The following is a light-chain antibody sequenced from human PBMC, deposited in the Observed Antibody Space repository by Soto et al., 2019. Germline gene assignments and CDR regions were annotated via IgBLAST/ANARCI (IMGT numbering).Light chain of an antibody. CDR2: GDN. CDR3: QSYDSSLTTFV. Sequence: SVLTQPPSMSGAPGQRVAISCTGSSSNIGAEYDVHWYQQLPGTAPKRLIYGDNNRPSGVPDRFSGSKSGTSASLAITGLQPEDEADYYCQSYDSSLTTFVFGTGTKVTVL. CDR1: SSNIGAEYD. J-gene: IGLJ1*01. V-gene: IGLV1-40*01.